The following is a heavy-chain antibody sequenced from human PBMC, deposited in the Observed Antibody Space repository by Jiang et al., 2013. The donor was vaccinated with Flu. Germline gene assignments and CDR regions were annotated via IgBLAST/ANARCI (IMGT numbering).Heavy chain of an antibody. V-gene: IGHV3-30*02. CDR2: IRFDGSST. J-gene: IGHJ4*02. D-gene: IGHD3-9*01. CDR3: ATLRGSTYDTYVMDS. CDR1: TFNYFG. Sequence: TFNYFGMHWVRQAPGKGLEWVAFIRFDGSSTFYADSVKGRFTISRDNSKNMLYLQMNSLRADDTALYFCATLRGSTYDTYVMDSWGQGTLVTVSS.